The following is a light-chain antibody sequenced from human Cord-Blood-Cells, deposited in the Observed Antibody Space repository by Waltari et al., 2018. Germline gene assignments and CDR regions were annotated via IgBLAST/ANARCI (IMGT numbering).Light chain of an antibody. Sequence: EIVLTQSPGTLSLSPGESATLSCRASQSVSSSYLAWYQQKPGQAPRLLIYGASSRATGIPYRFSGSGSGTDFTLTISRLGPEDFAVYYCQQYGSSPQTFGQGTKVEIK. CDR1: QSVSSSY. CDR2: GAS. V-gene: IGKV3-20*01. J-gene: IGKJ1*01. CDR3: QQYGSSPQT.